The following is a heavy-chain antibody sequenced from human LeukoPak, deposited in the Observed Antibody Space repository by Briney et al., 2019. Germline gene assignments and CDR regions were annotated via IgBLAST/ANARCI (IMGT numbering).Heavy chain of an antibody. J-gene: IGHJ4*02. CDR1: GFTFSSYG. V-gene: IGHV3-48*02. CDR3: ARGCSGGSCFGDFDY. Sequence: GGSLRLSCVASGFTFSSYGMNWVRQAPGKGLEWISYISSRSSTIYYADSVKGRFTISRDNAKNSLYLQMNSLRDEDTAVYYYARGCSGGSCFGDFDYWGQGTLGTVSS. D-gene: IGHD2-15*01. CDR2: ISSRSSTI.